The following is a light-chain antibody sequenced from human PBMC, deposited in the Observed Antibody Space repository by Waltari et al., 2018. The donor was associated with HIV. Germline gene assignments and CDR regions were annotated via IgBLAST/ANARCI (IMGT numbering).Light chain of an antibody. CDR1: QSVSSN. CDR2: GAS. CDR3: QQYENWPPIT. J-gene: IGKJ5*01. V-gene: IGKV3-15*01. Sequence: ETVMTQSPATLSVSPGERATLSCRATQSVSSNLVWYQQKPGQAPRLLIYGASTRATGIPARFSGSGSGTEFTLTISSLQSEDFAVYYCQQYENWPPITFGQGTRLEIK.